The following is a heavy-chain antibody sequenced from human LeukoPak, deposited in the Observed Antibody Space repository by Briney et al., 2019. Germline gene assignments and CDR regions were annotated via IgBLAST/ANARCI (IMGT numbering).Heavy chain of an antibody. J-gene: IGHJ5*02. CDR2: VDPEDGET. Sequence: ASVKISCKASGYTFTDYYIHWVQQAPGKGLEWMGRVDPEDGETIYAEKFQGRVTITADTSTDTAYMELSSLRSEDTAVYYCATGMGCSGGTCWVNWFGPWGQGTLVTVSS. D-gene: IGHD2-15*01. V-gene: IGHV1-69-2*01. CDR3: ATGMGCSGGTCWVNWFGP. CDR1: GYTFTDYY.